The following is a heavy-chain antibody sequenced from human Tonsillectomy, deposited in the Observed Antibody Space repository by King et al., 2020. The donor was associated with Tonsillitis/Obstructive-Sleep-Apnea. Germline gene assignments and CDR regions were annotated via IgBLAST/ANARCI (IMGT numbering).Heavy chain of an antibody. J-gene: IGHJ4*02. CDR1: GGSISSSSYY. Sequence: QLQESGPGLVNPSETLSLTCTVSGGSISSSSYYWGWIRQPPGKGLEWIGNIYYSGSTYYNPSLKSRVTISVDTSKNQFSLKLSSVTAADTAVYYCATCAYSYGFDYWGQGTLVTVSS. CDR2: IYYSGST. D-gene: IGHD5-18*01. V-gene: IGHV4-39*01. CDR3: ATCAYSYGFDY.